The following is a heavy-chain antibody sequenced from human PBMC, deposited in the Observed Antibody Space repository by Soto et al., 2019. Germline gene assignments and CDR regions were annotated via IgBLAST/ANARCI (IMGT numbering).Heavy chain of an antibody. D-gene: IGHD1-1*01. Sequence: ASVKVSCKASGYTFTSYAMHWVRQAPGQRLEWMGWINAGNGNTKYSQKFQGRVTLTRDTSASTAYMELSSLRSEDTAVYYCALGCWTYTTQHYYLDYWGQGTMVTVSS. CDR1: GYTFTSYA. CDR2: INAGNGNT. CDR3: ALGCWTYTTQHYYLDY. V-gene: IGHV1-3*01. J-gene: IGHJ4*02.